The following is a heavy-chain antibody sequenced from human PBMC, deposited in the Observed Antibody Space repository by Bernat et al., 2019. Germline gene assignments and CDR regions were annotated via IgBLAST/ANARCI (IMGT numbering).Heavy chain of an antibody. CDR1: GFTFSNAW. Sequence: EVQLVESGGGLVKPGGSLRLSCAASGFTFSNAWMSWVRQAPGKGLEWVGRMKSKTDGGTTDYAAPVKGRFTISRDDSKNTLYLQMNSLKTEDTAVYYCTADIVVVPAAIHYYYMDVWGKGTTVTVSS. CDR2: MKSKTDGGTT. J-gene: IGHJ6*03. CDR3: TADIVVVPAAIHYYYMDV. D-gene: IGHD2-2*01. V-gene: IGHV3-15*01.